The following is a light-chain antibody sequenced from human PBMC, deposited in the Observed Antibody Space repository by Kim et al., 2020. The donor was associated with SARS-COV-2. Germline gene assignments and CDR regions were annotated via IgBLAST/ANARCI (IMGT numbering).Light chain of an antibody. J-gene: IGKJ4*01. CDR3: LQYNSYPPT. Sequence: AIRMTQSPSSLSASTGDRVTITCRASQGIRSYLAWYQQKPGKAPKLLIYGASSLQSGVPSRFSGSGSGTEFTLTISCLQSEDFATYYCLQYNSYPPTFGGGTKVEIK. CDR1: QGIRSY. CDR2: GAS. V-gene: IGKV1-8*01.